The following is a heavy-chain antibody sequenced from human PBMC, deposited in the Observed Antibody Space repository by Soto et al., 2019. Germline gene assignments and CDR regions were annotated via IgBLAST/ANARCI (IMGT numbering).Heavy chain of an antibody. V-gene: IGHV4-31*03. CDR3: ARSVAMIVVGFDY. J-gene: IGHJ4*02. D-gene: IGHD3-22*01. CDR1: GGSISSGGYY. CDR2: IYYSGST. Sequence: TLSLTCTVSGGSISSGGYYWSWIRQHPGKGLEWIGYIYYSGSTYYNPSLKSRVTISVDTSKNQFSLKLSSVTAADTAVYYCARSVAMIVVGFDYWGQGTLVTVSS.